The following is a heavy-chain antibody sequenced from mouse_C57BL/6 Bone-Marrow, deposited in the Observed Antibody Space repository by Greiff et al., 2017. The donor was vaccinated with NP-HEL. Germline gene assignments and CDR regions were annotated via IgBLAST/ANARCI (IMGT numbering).Heavy chain of an antibody. CDR2: IDPANGNT. V-gene: IGHV14-3*01. Sequence: EVKLQESVAELVRPGASVKLSCTASGFNIKNTYMHWVKQRPEQGLEWIGRIDPANGNTKYAPKFQGKATITADTSSNTAYLQLSSLTSEDTAIYYCARGARGYDYDGGVDVWGTGTTVTVSS. CDR3: ARGARGYDYDGGVDV. J-gene: IGHJ1*03. D-gene: IGHD2-4*01. CDR1: GFNIKNTY.